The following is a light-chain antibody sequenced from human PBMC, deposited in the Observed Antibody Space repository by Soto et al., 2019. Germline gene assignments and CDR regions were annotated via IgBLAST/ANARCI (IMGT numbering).Light chain of an antibody. CDR1: GSNIGTNT. CDR2: RTD. CDR3: TAWDGSLDGRV. V-gene: IGLV1-44*01. Sequence: QSVLTQPPSASGTPGQRVTISCSGSGSNIGTNTVNWYQQLPGTAPKLLIYRTDQRPEGIPDRFSGSKSGTSASLDISGLQSDDEADYYCTAWDGSLDGRVFGGGTKLTVL. J-gene: IGLJ3*02.